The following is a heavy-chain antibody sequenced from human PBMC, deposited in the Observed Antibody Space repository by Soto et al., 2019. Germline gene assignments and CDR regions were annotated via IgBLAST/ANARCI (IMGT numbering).Heavy chain of an antibody. Sequence: PGGSLRLSCAASGFTFNNAWMSWVRQAPGKGLEWVGRIKSKTDGGTTDYAAPVKGRFTISRDDSKNTLYLQMNSLKTEDTAVYYCTTDGYDSSGYYRDFDYWGQGALVTVPS. CDR2: IKSKTDGGTT. CDR1: GFTFNNAW. J-gene: IGHJ4*02. V-gene: IGHV3-15*01. D-gene: IGHD3-22*01. CDR3: TTDGYDSSGYYRDFDY.